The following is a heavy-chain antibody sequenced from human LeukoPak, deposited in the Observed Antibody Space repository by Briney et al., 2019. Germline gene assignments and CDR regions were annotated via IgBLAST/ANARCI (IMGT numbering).Heavy chain of an antibody. CDR2: MYYSGST. J-gene: IGHJ4*02. D-gene: IGHD6-19*01. CDR1: GASVSSGSYY. CDR3: ARFPPGIAVAGHNDY. V-gene: IGHV4-61*01. Sequence: SSETLSLTCTVSGASVSSGSYYWSWIRQPPGKGPEWIGYMYYSGSTNYNPSLKSRVTISVDTSKNQFSLKLSSVTAADTAVYYCARFPPGIAVAGHNDYRGQGTLVIVSS.